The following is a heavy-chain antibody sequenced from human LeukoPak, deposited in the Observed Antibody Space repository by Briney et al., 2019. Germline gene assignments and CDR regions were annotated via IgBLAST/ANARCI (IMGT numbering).Heavy chain of an antibody. CDR1: GFTFSSYW. CDR2: IKQDGSEK. J-gene: IGHJ4*02. D-gene: IGHD6-19*01. Sequence: PGGSLRLSCAASGFTFSSYWMSWVRQAPGKGLEWVANIKQDGSEKYYVDSVKGRFTISRDNAKNSLYLQMNSLRAEDTAVYYCAREVPSGWFIFDYWGQGTLVTVSS. CDR3: AREVPSGWFIFDY. V-gene: IGHV3-7*01.